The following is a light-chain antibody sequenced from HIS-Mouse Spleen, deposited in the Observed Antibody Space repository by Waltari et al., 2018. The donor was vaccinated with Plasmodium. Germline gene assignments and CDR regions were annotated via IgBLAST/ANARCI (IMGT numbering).Light chain of an antibody. CDR1: KLGAKY. CDR3: QAWDSSTVV. V-gene: IGLV3-1*01. Sequence: SYELTQPPSVSVSPGQTASITCSGDKLGAKYACWYQQKPGQSPVLVIYQDSKRPSGFPARFSGSNSGNTGTLTISGTQAMDEADYYCQAWDSSTVVFGGGTKLTVL. J-gene: IGLJ3*02. CDR2: QDS.